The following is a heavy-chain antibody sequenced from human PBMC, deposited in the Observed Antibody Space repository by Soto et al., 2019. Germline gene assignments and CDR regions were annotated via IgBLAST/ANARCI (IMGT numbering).Heavy chain of an antibody. CDR2: IYYSGST. V-gene: IGHV4-59*01. D-gene: IGHD2-2*01. CDR1: GGSISSYY. Sequence: SETLSLTCTVSGGSISSYYWSWIRQPPGKGLEWIGYIYYSGSTNYNPSLKSRVTISVDTSKNQFSLKLSSVTAADTAVYYCASLTRGSFDYWGQGTLVTVSS. CDR3: ASLTRGSFDY. J-gene: IGHJ4*02.